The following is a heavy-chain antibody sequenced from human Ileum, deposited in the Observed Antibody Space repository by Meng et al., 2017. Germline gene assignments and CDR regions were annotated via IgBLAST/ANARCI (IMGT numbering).Heavy chain of an antibody. D-gene: IGHD2-15*01. CDR1: GDAISSSFY. V-gene: IGHV4-4*02. Sequence: QMQVLGPGLVEHSGTLSLNCTVYGDAISSSFYWSWVRQSPGKGREWIGQIYLPGSHNYNPSLESRVTVSEDKSMNQFSLRLTSMTAADTAIFYCVRHGGKYFDYWGQGILVTVSS. CDR2: IYLPGSH. J-gene: IGHJ4*02. CDR3: VRHGGKYFDY.